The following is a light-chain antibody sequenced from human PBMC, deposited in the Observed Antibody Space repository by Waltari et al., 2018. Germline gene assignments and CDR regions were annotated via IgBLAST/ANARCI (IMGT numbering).Light chain of an antibody. CDR1: SRAVGGPTY. CDR2: DVS. Sequence: QSTLTQPASVSGSPGQSITISCPGTSRAVGGPTYVSWYQQHPGKAPKLVIYDVSSRPSGVSNRFSGSKSGNTASLTIYGLQAEDEADYYCSSYTSSSTRVFGTGTRVTVL. J-gene: IGLJ1*01. CDR3: SSYTSSSTRV. V-gene: IGLV2-14*03.